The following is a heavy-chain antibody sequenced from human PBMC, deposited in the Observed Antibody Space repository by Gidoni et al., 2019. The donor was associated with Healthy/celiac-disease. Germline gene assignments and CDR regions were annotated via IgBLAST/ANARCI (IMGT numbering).Heavy chain of an antibody. CDR1: GFTFGYYA. J-gene: IGHJ4*02. V-gene: IGHV3-49*03. CDR3: TPMSRGYSYAFDY. D-gene: IGHD5-18*01. CDR2: IRSKAYGGTT. Sequence: EVQLVESGGGLVQPGRSLRLSCTASGFTFGYYAMSWFRQAPGKGLEWVGFIRSKAYGGTTEYAASVKGRFTISRDDSKSIAYLQMNSLKTEDTAVYYCTPMSRGYSYAFDYWGQGTLVTVSS.